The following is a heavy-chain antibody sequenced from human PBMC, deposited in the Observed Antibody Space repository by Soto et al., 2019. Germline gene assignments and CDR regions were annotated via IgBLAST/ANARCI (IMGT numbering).Heavy chain of an antibody. D-gene: IGHD3-3*01. CDR2: INPNSGGT. V-gene: IGHV1-2*02. CDR3: AGAELRFLEWPWFDP. Sequence: ASVKVSCKASGYTFTGYYMHWVRQAPGQGLEWMGWINPNSGGTNYAQKFQGRVTMTRDTSISTAYMELSRLRSDDTAVYYCAGAELRFLEWPWFDPWGQGTLVTVSS. J-gene: IGHJ5*02. CDR1: GYTFTGYY.